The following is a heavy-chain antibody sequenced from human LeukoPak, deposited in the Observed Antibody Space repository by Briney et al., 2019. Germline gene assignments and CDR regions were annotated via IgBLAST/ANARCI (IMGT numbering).Heavy chain of an antibody. CDR1: GYTFTSYA. CDR2: INAGNGNT. Sequence: ASVKVSCKASGYTFTSYAMHWVRQAPGQRLERMGWINAGNGNTKYSQKFQGRVTITRDTSASTAYMELSSLRSEDTAVYYCARDYYGSGSPGSFDYWGQGTLVTVSS. CDR3: ARDYYGSGSPGSFDY. D-gene: IGHD3-10*01. J-gene: IGHJ4*02. V-gene: IGHV1-3*01.